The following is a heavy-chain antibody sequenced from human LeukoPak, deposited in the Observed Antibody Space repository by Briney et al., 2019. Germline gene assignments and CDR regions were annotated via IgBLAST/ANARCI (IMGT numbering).Heavy chain of an antibody. J-gene: IGHJ4*02. CDR2: IIPILGIA. Sequence: SVKVSCKASGGTFSSYAISWVRQAPGQGLEWMGRIIPILGIANYAQKFQGRVTITADKSTSTAYMELSSLRSEDTAVYYCASRDASGSDRSPYDSSGYPPDYWGQGTLVTVSS. CDR1: GGTFSSYA. D-gene: IGHD3-22*01. CDR3: ASRDASGSDRSPYDSSGYPPDY. V-gene: IGHV1-69*04.